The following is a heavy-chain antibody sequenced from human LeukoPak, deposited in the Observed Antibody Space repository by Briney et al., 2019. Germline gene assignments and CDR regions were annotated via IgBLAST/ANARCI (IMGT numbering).Heavy chain of an antibody. Sequence: PGRSLRLSCAASGFTFSSYGMHWVRQAPGKGLEWVAVIWYDGSNKYYADSVKGRFTISRDNSKNTLYLQMNSLRAEDTAVYYCARDWVAVAGYENWFDPWGQGTLVTVS. CDR1: GFTFSSYG. J-gene: IGHJ5*02. CDR2: IWYDGSNK. V-gene: IGHV3-33*01. CDR3: ARDWVAVAGYENWFDP. D-gene: IGHD6-19*01.